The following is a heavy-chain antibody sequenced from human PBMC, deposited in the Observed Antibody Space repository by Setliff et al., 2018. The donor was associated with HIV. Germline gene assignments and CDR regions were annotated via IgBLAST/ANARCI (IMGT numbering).Heavy chain of an antibody. V-gene: IGHV1-2*02. D-gene: IGHD3-22*01. Sequence: ASVKVSCKASGYTFTGYYMHWVRQAPGQGLEWMGWINPNSGGTNYAQKFQGRVTMTRDTSISTAYMELSRLRSDDTAVYYCAGVPGRYDSSGYDFDIWGQGTMVTVSS. CDR2: INPNSGGT. CDR3: AGVPGRYDSSGYDFDI. CDR1: GYTFTGYY. J-gene: IGHJ3*02.